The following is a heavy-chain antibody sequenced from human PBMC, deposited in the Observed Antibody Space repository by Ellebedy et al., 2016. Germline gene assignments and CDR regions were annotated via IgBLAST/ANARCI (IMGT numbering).Heavy chain of an antibody. V-gene: IGHV5-51*01. CDR2: IYPGDSDT. Sequence: GESLKISXKGSGYSFTSYWIGWVRQMPGKGLEWMGIIYPGDSDTRYSPSFQGQVTISADKSISTAYLQWSSLKASDTAMYYCARPPPYCNGVCPFDYWGQGTLVTVSS. CDR1: GYSFTSYW. J-gene: IGHJ4*02. D-gene: IGHD2-8*01. CDR3: ARPPPYCNGVCPFDY.